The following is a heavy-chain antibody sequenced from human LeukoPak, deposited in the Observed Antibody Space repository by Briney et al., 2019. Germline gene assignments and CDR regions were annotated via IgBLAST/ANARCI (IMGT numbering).Heavy chain of an antibody. CDR3: ARDVYYGSGSPRLDY. D-gene: IGHD3-10*01. J-gene: IGHJ4*02. V-gene: IGHV3-23*03. Sequence: GGSLRLSCAASGFTFSSYAMSWVRQAPGKGLEWVSVIYSGGSTYYADSVKGRFTISRDNAKNSLYLQMNSLRAEDTAVYYCARDVYYGSGSPRLDYWGQGTLVTVSS. CDR1: GFTFSSYA. CDR2: IYSGGST.